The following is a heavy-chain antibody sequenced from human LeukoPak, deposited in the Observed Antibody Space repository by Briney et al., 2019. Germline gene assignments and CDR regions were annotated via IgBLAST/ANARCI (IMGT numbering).Heavy chain of an antibody. J-gene: IGHJ6*02. V-gene: IGHV3-30-3*01. CDR1: GFTFSNYA. CDR3: ARDSGWIQFGV. D-gene: IGHD5-18*01. CDR2: ISDDGSRQ. Sequence: GRSLRLSCAATGFTFSNYAIHWGRQAPGKGLEWVAFISDDGSRQHYADSVKGRFTISRDNSKNTMYLQMNSLRADDTAVYYCARDSGWIQFGVWGQGTTVTVSS.